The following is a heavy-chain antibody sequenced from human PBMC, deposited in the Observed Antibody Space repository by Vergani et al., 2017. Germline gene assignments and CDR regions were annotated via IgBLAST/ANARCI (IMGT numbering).Heavy chain of an antibody. J-gene: IGHJ4*02. Sequence: QVQLQESGPGLVKPSETLSLTCTVSGGSISSYYWSWIRQPAGKGLEWIGRIYTSGSTNYNPSLKSRVTMSVDTSKNQFSLKLSSVTAADTAVYYCAKAPRITFGGVISYYFDYWGQGTLVTVSS. D-gene: IGHD3-16*02. V-gene: IGHV4-4*07. CDR1: GGSISSYY. CDR3: AKAPRITFGGVISYYFDY. CDR2: IYTSGST.